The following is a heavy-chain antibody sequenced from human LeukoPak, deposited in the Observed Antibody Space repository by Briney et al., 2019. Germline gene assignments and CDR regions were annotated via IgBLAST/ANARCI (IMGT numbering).Heavy chain of an antibody. V-gene: IGHV1-69*05. Sequence: GASVKVSCKASGGTFSSYAISWVRQAPGQGVEWMGGIIHIFGTANYAQKFQGRVTITTDESTSTAYMEPSSLRSEDTAVYYCARPPLPYYYDSSGTKGYAFDIWGRGTMVTVSS. CDR2: IIHIFGTA. D-gene: IGHD3-22*01. CDR1: GGTFSSYA. J-gene: IGHJ3*02. CDR3: ARPPLPYYYDSSGTKGYAFDI.